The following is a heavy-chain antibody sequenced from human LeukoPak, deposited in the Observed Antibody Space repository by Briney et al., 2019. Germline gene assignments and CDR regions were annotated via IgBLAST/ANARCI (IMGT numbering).Heavy chain of an antibody. CDR1: GYSFTRYW. Sequence: HGESLKISCKGSGYSFTRYWIGWVRQMPGKGLEWMGIIYPGDSDTRYSPSFQGQVTISADKSISTAYLQWSSLKASGTAMYYCARAGIVGATSFDYWGQGTLVTVSS. CDR2: IYPGDSDT. D-gene: IGHD1-26*01. V-gene: IGHV5-51*01. J-gene: IGHJ4*02. CDR3: ARAGIVGATSFDY.